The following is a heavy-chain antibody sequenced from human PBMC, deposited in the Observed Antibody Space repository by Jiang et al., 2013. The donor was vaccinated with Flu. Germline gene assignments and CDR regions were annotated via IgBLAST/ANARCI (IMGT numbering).Heavy chain of an antibody. CDR1: FTFSSYE. Sequence: FTFSSYEMNWVRQASRKGLEWVSYISSSSSTIYYADSVKGRFTISRDNAKNSLYLQMNSLRAEDTAVYYCARRGYSYGFNYWGQGTLVTVSS. D-gene: IGHD5-18*01. V-gene: IGHV3-48*03. CDR2: ISSSSSTI. J-gene: IGHJ4*02. CDR3: ARRGYSYGFNY.